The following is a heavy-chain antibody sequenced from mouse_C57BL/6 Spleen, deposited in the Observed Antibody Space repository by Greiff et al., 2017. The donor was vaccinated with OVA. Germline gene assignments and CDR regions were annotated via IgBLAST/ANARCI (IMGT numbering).Heavy chain of an antibody. CDR2: IHPNSGST. CDR3: ARGDYYSRYYYAMDY. CDR1: GYTFTSYW. D-gene: IGHD1-1*01. V-gene: IGHV1-64*01. Sequence: QVQLQQPGAELVKPGASVKLSCKASGYTFTSYWMHWVKQRPGQGLEWIGMIHPNSGSTNYNEKFKSKVTLTVDKSSSTAYMQLSSLTSEDSAVYYCARGDYYSRYYYAMDYWGQGTSVTVSS. J-gene: IGHJ4*01.